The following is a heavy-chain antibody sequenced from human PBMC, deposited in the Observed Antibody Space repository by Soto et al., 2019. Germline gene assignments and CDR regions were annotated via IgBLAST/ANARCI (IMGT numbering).Heavy chain of an antibody. CDR2: IWYDGSNK. CDR3: AGDLGLYGWGSQYFYYYYGMDV. D-gene: IGHD3-10*01. V-gene: IGHV3-33*01. Sequence: GGSLRLSCAASGFTFSSYGMHWVRQAPGKGLEWVAVIWYDGSNKYYADSVKGRFTISRDNSKNTLYLQMNSLRAEDTAVYYWAGDLGLYGWGSQYFYYYYGMDVWGQGTTVTVSS. J-gene: IGHJ6*02. CDR1: GFTFSSYG.